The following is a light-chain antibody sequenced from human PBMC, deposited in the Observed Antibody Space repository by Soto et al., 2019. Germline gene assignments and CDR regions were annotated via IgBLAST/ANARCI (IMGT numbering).Light chain of an antibody. J-gene: IGKJ1*01. Sequence: EIVLTQSPGTLSLSPGERATLSCRASQSVSSSYLAWCQQKPGQAPRLLIYGASSRATGIPDRFSGSGSGTDFTLTISRLEPEDFAVYYCQQYGSSPSSTFGQGTKVDIK. CDR1: QSVSSSY. CDR3: QQYGSSPSST. V-gene: IGKV3-20*01. CDR2: GAS.